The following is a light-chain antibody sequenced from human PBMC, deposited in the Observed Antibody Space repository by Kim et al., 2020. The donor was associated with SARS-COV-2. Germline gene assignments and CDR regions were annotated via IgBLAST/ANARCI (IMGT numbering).Light chain of an antibody. V-gene: IGKV3-15*01. J-gene: IGKJ1*01. CDR2: GAS. Sequence: VSPGERATLSCRASQSISSNLAWYQQKPGQAPRLLIHGASTRATGIPARFSGSGSGTEFTLTVSSLQSEDFAVYYCHQFNSWPRTFGQGTKVDIK. CDR3: HQFNSWPRT. CDR1: QSISSN.